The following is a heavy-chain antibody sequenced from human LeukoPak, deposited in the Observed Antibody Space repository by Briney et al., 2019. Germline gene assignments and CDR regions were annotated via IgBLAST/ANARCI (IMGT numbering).Heavy chain of an antibody. D-gene: IGHD3-22*01. CDR1: GGSISSSSYY. Sequence: TSETLSLTCTVSGGSISSSSYYWGWIRQPPGKGLEWIGSIYYSGSTYYNPSLKSRVTISVDTSKNQFSLKLSSVTAADTAVYYCARGPDYYDSSGYHIDDAFDIWGQGTMVTVSS. V-gene: IGHV4-39*07. CDR3: ARGPDYYDSSGYHIDDAFDI. J-gene: IGHJ3*02. CDR2: IYYSGST.